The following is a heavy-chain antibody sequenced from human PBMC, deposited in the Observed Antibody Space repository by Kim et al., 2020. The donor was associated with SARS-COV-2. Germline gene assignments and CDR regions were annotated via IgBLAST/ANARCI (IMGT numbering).Heavy chain of an antibody. CDR2: ISSSGSTI. CDR3: ARASPACGGDCYSDYYGMDV. V-gene: IGHV3-11*01. D-gene: IGHD2-21*02. Sequence: GGSLRLSCAASGFTFSDYYMSWIRQAPGKGLEWVSYISSSGSTIYYADSVKGRFTISRDNAKNSLYLQMNSLRAEDTAVYYCARASPACGGDCYSDYYGMDVWGQGTTVTVSS. J-gene: IGHJ6*02. CDR1: GFTFSDYY.